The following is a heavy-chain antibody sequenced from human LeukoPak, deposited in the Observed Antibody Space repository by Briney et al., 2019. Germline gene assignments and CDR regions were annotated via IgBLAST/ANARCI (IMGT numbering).Heavy chain of an antibody. CDR3: AIDPTTEETVPYYFDD. Sequence: PETLSLTCAVSGGSFIGYHWNWIRQSPGKGLEWIAEINHRGGTNYNPSLKSRVTISIDTSKNQFSLNLKSVTAAGTAVDYCAIDPTTEETVPYYFDDWGQGTLVSVSS. V-gene: IGHV4-34*01. CDR1: GGSFIGYH. D-gene: IGHD4-23*01. CDR2: INHRGGT. J-gene: IGHJ4*02.